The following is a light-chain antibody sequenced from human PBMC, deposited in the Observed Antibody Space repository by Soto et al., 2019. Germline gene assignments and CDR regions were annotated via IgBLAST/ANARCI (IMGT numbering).Light chain of an antibody. CDR3: YTYAGGSTYL. V-gene: IGLV2-23*01. CDR2: EDI. Sequence: QSALTQPASVSGSPGQSITISCTGTSSDVGSYSLLSWYQHHPGKAPKLIIYEDIKGPSGVSNRFSGSKSGNTASLRISGLQDDDEADYYCYTYAGGSTYLFGTGTKLTVL. J-gene: IGLJ1*01. CDR1: SSDVGSYSL.